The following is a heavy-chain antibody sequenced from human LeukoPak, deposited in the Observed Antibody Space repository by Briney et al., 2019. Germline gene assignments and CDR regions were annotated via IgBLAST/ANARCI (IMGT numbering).Heavy chain of an antibody. CDR1: GFTFSDYY. D-gene: IGHD3-22*01. J-gene: IGHJ4*02. CDR3: VRQYCSDNYYPLLDY. CDR2: ISSTSTTI. Sequence: PGGSLRLSCAASGFTFSDYYMSWIRQAPGKGLVWVSYISSTSTTIYYADSVKGRFTISRDNAKNSVYLQMNSLGAEDTAVYYCVRQYCSDNYYPLLDYWGQGTLVTVSS. V-gene: IGHV3-11*01.